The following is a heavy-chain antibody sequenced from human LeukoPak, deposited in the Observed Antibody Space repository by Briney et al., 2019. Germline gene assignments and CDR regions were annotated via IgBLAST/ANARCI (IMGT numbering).Heavy chain of an antibody. V-gene: IGHV3-30*18. CDR2: ISNDESNK. CDR3: AKVGSGNDYY. Sequence: GRSLRLSCAASGFTFSSSTMHWVRQAPGKGLEWVTVISNDESNKYYADSVKGRFTISRDNSKSMLYLQMNSLRVEDTAVYYCAKVGSGNDYYWGQGTLVTVSS. CDR1: GFTFSSST. J-gene: IGHJ4*02. D-gene: IGHD5-12*01.